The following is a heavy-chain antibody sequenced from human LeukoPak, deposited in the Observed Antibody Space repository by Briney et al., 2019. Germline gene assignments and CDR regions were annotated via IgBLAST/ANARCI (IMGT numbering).Heavy chain of an antibody. CDR2: MNPNNGNT. Sequence: ASVKVSCKASGYTFTSYDINWVRQAPGQGLEWMASMNPNNGNTAYARKFQGRVTMTRGTSIGTAYLELSALRSEDTAVYYCARLHWESGGIYFYYYMDVWGKGTTVTVSS. CDR3: ARLHWESGGIYFYYYMDV. V-gene: IGHV1-8*01. J-gene: IGHJ6*03. D-gene: IGHD3-16*01. CDR1: GYTFTSYD.